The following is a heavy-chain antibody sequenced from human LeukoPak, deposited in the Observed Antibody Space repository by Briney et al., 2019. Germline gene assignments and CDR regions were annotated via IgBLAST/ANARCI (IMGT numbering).Heavy chain of an antibody. Sequence: GGSLRLSWAASEFTFSSYWMTWVRKAPGKGLEWVANIKQDGSEKYYVDSVKGRFTISRDNAKNSLYLQTNSLRAEDTAVYYCARKGPKTYYMDVWGKGTTVTVSS. CDR1: EFTFSSYW. CDR2: IKQDGSEK. V-gene: IGHV3-7*01. J-gene: IGHJ6*03. CDR3: ARKGPKTYYMDV.